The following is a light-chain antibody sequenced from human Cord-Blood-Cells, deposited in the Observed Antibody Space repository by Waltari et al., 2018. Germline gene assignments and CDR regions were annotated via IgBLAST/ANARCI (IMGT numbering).Light chain of an antibody. CDR2: LGS. Sequence: DIVMTQSPLSLPVTPGEPASISCRSSQSRLHSNGYNYLDWYLQKPGQSPQLLIYLGSNRDSGVPDRFSGSGSDTDFTLKISRVEAEDVGVYYCMQALQTPYTFGQGTKLEIK. CDR3: MQALQTPYT. CDR1: QSRLHSNGYNY. J-gene: IGKJ2*01. V-gene: IGKV2-28*01.